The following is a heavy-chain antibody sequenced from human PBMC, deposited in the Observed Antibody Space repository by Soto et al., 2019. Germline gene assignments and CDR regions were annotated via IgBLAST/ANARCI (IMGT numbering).Heavy chain of an antibody. CDR1: GGSISSYY. CDR2: IYYSGST. D-gene: IGHD3-3*01. Sequence: PSETLSLTCTVSGGSISSYYWSWIRQPPGKGLEWIGYIYYSGSTNYNPSLKSRVTISVDTSKNQFSLKLSSVTAADTAVYYCGRDGMDLPSYDFWSGYYFLGVDVWGQGTTVTVSS. CDR3: GRDGMDLPSYDFWSGYYFLGVDV. V-gene: IGHV4-59*01. J-gene: IGHJ6*02.